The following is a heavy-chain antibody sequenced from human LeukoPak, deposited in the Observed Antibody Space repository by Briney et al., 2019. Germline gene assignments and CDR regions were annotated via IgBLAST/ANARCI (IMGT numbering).Heavy chain of an antibody. CDR2: IYYSGST. V-gene: IGHV4-31*03. Sequence: SETLSLTCTVSGGSISSGGYYWSWIRQHPGKGLEWIGCIYYSGSTYYNPSLKSRVTISVDTSKNQFSLKLSSVTAADTAVYYCARTPIVVVTAIEGYYYGMDVWGQGTTVTVSS. CDR3: ARTPIVVVTAIEGYYYGMDV. CDR1: GGSISSGGYY. D-gene: IGHD2-21*02. J-gene: IGHJ6*02.